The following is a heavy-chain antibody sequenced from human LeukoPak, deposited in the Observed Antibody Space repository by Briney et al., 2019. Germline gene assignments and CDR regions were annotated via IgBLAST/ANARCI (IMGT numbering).Heavy chain of an antibody. D-gene: IGHD1-1*01. CDR3: AKDFLDNRERPYYMDV. V-gene: IGHV3-30*04. Sequence: GGSLRLSCAASGFTFSSHAMHWVRQAPGKGLEWVAVISYDGSNKYYADSVKGRFTISRDNSKNTLYLQMNSLRAEDTAVYYCAKDFLDNRERPYYMDVWGKGTTVTVSS. CDR1: GFTFSSHA. CDR2: ISYDGSNK. J-gene: IGHJ6*03.